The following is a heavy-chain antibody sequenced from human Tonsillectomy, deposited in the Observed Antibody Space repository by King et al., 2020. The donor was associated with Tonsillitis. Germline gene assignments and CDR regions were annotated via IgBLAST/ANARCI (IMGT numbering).Heavy chain of an antibody. Sequence: VQLVESGGGLVQPGGSLRLSCAASAFTFSNYAMSWVRQAPGKGLEWVSSVSVSGVITYYADSVKGRFTISRDNPKNTLYLQMDSLRAEDTAIYYCAKDPDYDFWSGGSSFDYWGQGTLVTVSS. CDR1: AFTFSNYA. CDR2: VSVSGVIT. V-gene: IGHV3-23*04. D-gene: IGHD3-3*01. J-gene: IGHJ4*02. CDR3: AKDPDYDFWSGGSSFDY.